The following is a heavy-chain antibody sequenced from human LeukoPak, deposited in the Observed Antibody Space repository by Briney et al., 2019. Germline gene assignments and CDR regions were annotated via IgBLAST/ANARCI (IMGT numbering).Heavy chain of an antibody. CDR1: AGSFSGYY. D-gene: IGHD6-6*01. Sequence: SETLSLTCAVYAGSFSGYYWNWIRQPPGKGLEWIGEINHSGSTNYNPSLKSRVTISVDTSENQFSLKLSSVTAADTSVYYCARGRALYSSSPLDYWGQGTLVTVSS. V-gene: IGHV4-34*01. CDR3: ARGRALYSSSPLDY. J-gene: IGHJ4*02. CDR2: INHSGST.